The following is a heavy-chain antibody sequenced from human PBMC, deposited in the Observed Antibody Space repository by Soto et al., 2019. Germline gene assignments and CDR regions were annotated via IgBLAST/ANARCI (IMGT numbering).Heavy chain of an antibody. Sequence: GASVKVSCKAAGGAFSNHAISWVRQAPGQGLEWMGGIIPIFGTPMYAQEFKGRVTITADKSISTAYLQWSSLKASDTAMYYCARLNGQLPYYYYGMDVWGQGTTVTVSS. CDR1: GGAFSNHA. V-gene: IGHV1-69*06. CDR3: ARLNGQLPYYYYGMDV. D-gene: IGHD2-2*01. CDR2: IIPIFGTP. J-gene: IGHJ6*02.